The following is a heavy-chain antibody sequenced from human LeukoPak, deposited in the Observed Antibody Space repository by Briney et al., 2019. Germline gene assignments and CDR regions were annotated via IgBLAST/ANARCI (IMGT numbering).Heavy chain of an antibody. J-gene: IGHJ4*02. D-gene: IGHD3-3*01. CDR1: GSTFSSYR. CDR3: ATTRTVWSGYYTAFDY. CDR2: IIPIFGTA. V-gene: IGHV1-69*05. Sequence: APERISCTPSGSTFSSYRISWVRHAPGQKLEWMGGIIPIFGTANYAQKFQGRVTITTDESTSTAYMELSSLRSEDTAVYYCATTRTVWSGYYTAFDYWGQGTLVTVSS.